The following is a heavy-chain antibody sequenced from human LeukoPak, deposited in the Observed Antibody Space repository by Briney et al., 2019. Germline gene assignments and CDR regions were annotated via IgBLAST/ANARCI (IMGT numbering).Heavy chain of an antibody. CDR3: ARDRYCSGGSCYWTRDFDY. D-gene: IGHD2-15*01. Sequence: NPWGSLRLSCAASGFTFSDYYMSWIRQAPGKGLEWVSYTSSSGSTIYYADSVKGRFTISRDNAKNSLYLQMNSLRAEDTAVYYCARDRYCSGGSCYWTRDFDYWGQGTLVTVSS. CDR1: GFTFSDYY. J-gene: IGHJ4*02. CDR2: TSSSGSTI. V-gene: IGHV3-11*04.